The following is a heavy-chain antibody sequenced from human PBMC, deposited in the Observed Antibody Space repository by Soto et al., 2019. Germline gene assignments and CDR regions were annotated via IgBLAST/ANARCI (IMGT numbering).Heavy chain of an antibody. J-gene: IGHJ4*02. D-gene: IGHD2-2*02. CDR3: VRGNTWSFDY. CDR1: GFIFSSHW. CDR2: IGPDGSNI. Sequence: GGSLRLSCAASGFIFSSHWMHWVRQAPGKGLVGVSHIGPDGSNIWEADSVQGRFTISRDNARNRLYLQMNSLRDEDTAIYYCVRGNTWSFDYWGQGILVPVSS. V-gene: IGHV3-74*01.